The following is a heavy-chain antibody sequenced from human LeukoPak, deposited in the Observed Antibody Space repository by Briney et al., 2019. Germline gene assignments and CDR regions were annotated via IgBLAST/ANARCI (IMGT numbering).Heavy chain of an antibody. CDR2: IYSGGST. CDR1: GFTFSSYG. D-gene: IGHD3-22*01. J-gene: IGHJ4*02. V-gene: IGHV3-66*01. Sequence: GRSLRLSCAASGFTFSSYGMHWVRQAPGKGLEWVSVIYSGGSTYYADSVKGRFTISRDNSKNTLYLQMNSLRAEDTAVYYCARDVGGYYYDSSGSPPLGYFDYWGQGTLVTVSS. CDR3: ARDVGGYYYDSSGSPPLGYFDY.